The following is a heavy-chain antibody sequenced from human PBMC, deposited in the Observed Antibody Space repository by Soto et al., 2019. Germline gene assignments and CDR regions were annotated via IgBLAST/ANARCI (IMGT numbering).Heavy chain of an antibody. CDR1: GFTFSGYN. Sequence: GGSLRLSCAASGFTFSGYNMNWVRQAPGKGLEWVASISSSSTYIFYGDSVKGRFTVSRDNAKNSLYLQINSLRAEDTAVYYCARLVGASDYWGQGTLVTVSS. CDR3: ARLVGASDY. V-gene: IGHV3-21*01. J-gene: IGHJ4*02. CDR2: ISSSSTYI. D-gene: IGHD1-26*01.